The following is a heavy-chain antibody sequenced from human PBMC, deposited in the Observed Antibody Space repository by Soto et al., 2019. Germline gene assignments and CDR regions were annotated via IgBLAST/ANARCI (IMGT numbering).Heavy chain of an antibody. Sequence: SETLSLTCTVSGGSISSGGYYWSWIRQHPGKGLEWIGYIYYSGSTYYNPSLKSRVTISVDTSKNQFSLKLSSVTAADTAVYYCARVHKYYYDSSGYYEYFQHWGQGTLVTVSS. J-gene: IGHJ1*01. CDR1: GGSISSGGYY. V-gene: IGHV4-31*03. CDR3: ARVHKYYYDSSGYYEYFQH. D-gene: IGHD3-22*01. CDR2: IYYSGST.